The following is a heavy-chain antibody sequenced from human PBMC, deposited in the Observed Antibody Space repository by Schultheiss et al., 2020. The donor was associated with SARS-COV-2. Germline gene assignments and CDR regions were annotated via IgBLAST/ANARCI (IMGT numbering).Heavy chain of an antibody. D-gene: IGHD6-13*01. CDR2: IYYSGST. J-gene: IGHJ4*02. CDR3: ATRDSSSWCFDY. V-gene: IGHV4-38-2*02. CDR1: GYSISSGYY. Sequence: SETLSLTCTVSGYSISSGYYWGWIRQPPGKGLEWIGYIYYSGSTYYNPSLKSRVTISVDKSKNQFSLILSSVTAADTAVYYCATRDSSSWCFDYWGQGTLVTVSS.